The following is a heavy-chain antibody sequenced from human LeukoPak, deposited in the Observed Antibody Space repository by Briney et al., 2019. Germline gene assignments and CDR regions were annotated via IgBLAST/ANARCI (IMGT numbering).Heavy chain of an antibody. CDR2: ISYDGSNK. J-gene: IGHJ4*02. CDR3: ARGPTHYYDSSGYGYYFDY. Sequence: GSLRLSCAASGFTFSSYAMHWVRQAPGKGLEWVAVISYDGSNKYYADSVKGRFTISRDNSKNTLYLQMNSLRAEDTAVHYCARGPTHYYDSSGYGYYFDYWGQGTLVTVSS. D-gene: IGHD3-22*01. V-gene: IGHV3-30-3*01. CDR1: GFTFSSYA.